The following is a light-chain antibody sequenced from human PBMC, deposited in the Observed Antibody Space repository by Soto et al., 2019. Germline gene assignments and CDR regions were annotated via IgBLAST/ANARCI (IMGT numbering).Light chain of an antibody. J-gene: IGKJ4*01. CDR2: AAS. CDR1: QGISSY. Sequence: DIQMTQSPSSLSASVGDRVTITCRASQGISSYVNWYQQKPGKAPKVLIYAASSLQSGVPSRFSGSRSWTDLTLTISSLQPEDFSTYDCQQSYSTSVTFGGGTKVEIK. V-gene: IGKV1-39*01. CDR3: QQSYSTSVT.